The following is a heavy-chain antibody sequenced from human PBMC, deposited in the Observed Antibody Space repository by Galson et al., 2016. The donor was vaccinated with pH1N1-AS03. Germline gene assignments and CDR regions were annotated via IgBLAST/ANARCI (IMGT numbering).Heavy chain of an antibody. CDR1: GYTFNNYY. CDR2: INPNSGST. CDR3: ARGFQFLFASPFEF. Sequence: SVKVSCKASGYTFNNYYLYWVRQAPGQGLQWMGWINPNSGSTKSAETFRDRVTMTRDKSINTVYLELSGLRLDDTAVYYCARGFQFLFASPFEFWGQGTLIPVSS. D-gene: IGHD2-21*01. V-gene: IGHV1-2*02. J-gene: IGHJ4*02.